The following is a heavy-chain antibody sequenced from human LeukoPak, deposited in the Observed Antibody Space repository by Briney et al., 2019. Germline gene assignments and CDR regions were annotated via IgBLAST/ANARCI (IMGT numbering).Heavy chain of an antibody. CDR1: RFTFNSYS. V-gene: IGHV3-48*04. J-gene: IGHJ4*02. CDR2: IASRGETI. Sequence: PGGSLRLSCVGSRFTFNSYSMNWVRQTPGTGLEWVSYIASRGETIYYVDSVKGRFTVSRDNTKNSLYLQMNSLRAEDTAIYYCARGNNTVAAEDYWGQGTLVTVSS. D-gene: IGHD6-13*01. CDR3: ARGNNTVAAEDY.